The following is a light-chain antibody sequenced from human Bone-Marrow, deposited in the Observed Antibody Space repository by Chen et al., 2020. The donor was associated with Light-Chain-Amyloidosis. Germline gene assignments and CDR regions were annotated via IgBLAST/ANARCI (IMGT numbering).Light chain of an antibody. Sequence: DIQMTQSPSSLSASVGDRVTITCRASQGIASYLAWYQQKPGKVPKLLIYAATTLQSGVPSRFSGSGSGSDFTLPISSLLPEDVATYYCQNYNSAPRAFGQGTRVEI. V-gene: IGKV1-27*01. CDR2: AAT. J-gene: IGKJ1*01. CDR3: QNYNSAPRA. CDR1: QGIASY.